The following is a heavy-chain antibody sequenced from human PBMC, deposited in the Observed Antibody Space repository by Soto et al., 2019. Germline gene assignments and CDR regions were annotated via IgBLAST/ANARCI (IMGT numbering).Heavy chain of an antibody. V-gene: IGHV1-69*04. J-gene: IGHJ4*02. CDR1: GGTVPNSA. D-gene: IGHD3-10*01. CDR2: IIPILGIA. Sequence: ASVNVSCKASGGTVPNSAIHWVRQAPGQGLEWMGRIIPILGIANYAQKFQGRVTITADKSTSTAYMELSSLRSEDTAVYYCAREEYYYGSGAFFDYWGQGTLVTVSS. CDR3: AREEYYYGSGAFFDY.